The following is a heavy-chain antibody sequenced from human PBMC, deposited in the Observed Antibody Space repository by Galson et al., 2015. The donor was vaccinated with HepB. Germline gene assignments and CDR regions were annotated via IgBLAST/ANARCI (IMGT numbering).Heavy chain of an antibody. D-gene: IGHD2-21*02. V-gene: IGHV1-18*04. J-gene: IGHJ3*02. CDR2: ISAYNGNT. CDR1: GYTFTSYG. CDR3: ARSRNFCGGDCYSPGGAFDI. Sequence: SVKVSCKASGYTFTSYGISWVRQAPGQGLEWMGWISAYNGNTNYAQKLQGRVTMTTDTSTSTAYMEPRSLRSDDTAVYYCARSRNFCGGDCYSPGGAFDIWGQGTMVTVSS.